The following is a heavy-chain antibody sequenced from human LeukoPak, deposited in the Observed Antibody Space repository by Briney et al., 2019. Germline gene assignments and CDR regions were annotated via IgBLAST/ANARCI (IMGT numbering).Heavy chain of an antibody. CDR3: ARRSALEESGYFDY. Sequence: PSETLSLTCTVSGGSISSSSYYWGWIRQPPGKGLEWIGSIYYSGSTYYNPSLKSRVTISVDTSKNQFSLKLSSVTAADTAVYYCARRSALEESGYFDYWGQGTLVTVSS. CDR1: GGSISSSSYY. D-gene: IGHD3-10*01. J-gene: IGHJ4*02. V-gene: IGHV4-39*01. CDR2: IYYSGST.